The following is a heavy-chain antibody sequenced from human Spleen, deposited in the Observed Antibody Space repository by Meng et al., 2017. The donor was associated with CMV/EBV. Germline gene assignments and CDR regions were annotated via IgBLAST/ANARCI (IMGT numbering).Heavy chain of an antibody. V-gene: IGHV3-30-3*01. J-gene: IGHJ4*02. CDR3: ARGQQLFDY. CDR1: GFTFSIYA. Sequence: QVTVVEAEGVVVPPGRSSSLSCAASGFTFSIYAMHWVRQAQGKGLEWVAVISDDGSNKYYADSVKGRFTISRDNSKNTLYLQMNSLRAEDTAVYYCARGQQLFDYWGQGTLVTVSS. CDR2: ISDDGSNK. D-gene: IGHD5-24*01.